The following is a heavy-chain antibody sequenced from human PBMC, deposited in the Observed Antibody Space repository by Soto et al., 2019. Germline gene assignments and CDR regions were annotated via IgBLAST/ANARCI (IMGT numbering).Heavy chain of an antibody. CDR3: AHSLYSYGSRAYFDY. V-gene: IGHV2-5*01. CDR2: IYWNDDK. CDR1: GFSLSTSGVG. J-gene: IGHJ4*02. D-gene: IGHD5-18*01. Sequence: QITLQESGPTLVKPTQTLTLTCTFSGFSLSTSGVGVGWIRQPPGKALEWLALIYWNDDKRYSPSLKSRLTITKDTSKNQVVRTMTNMDPVDTATYYCAHSLYSYGSRAYFDYWGQGTLVTVSS.